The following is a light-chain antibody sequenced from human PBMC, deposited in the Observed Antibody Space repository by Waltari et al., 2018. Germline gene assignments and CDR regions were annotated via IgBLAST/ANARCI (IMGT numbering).Light chain of an antibody. Sequence: QSVLTQPPSASGTPGQRVTISCSGSSSNIGVNTAYWSQHLPGTAPKLLIYGNNHRPSGVPDRFSGSKSGTSASLAISGLQSEDEADYYCAAWDDSLNGHLIFGGGTKLTVL. CDR2: GNN. J-gene: IGLJ2*01. CDR1: SSNIGVNT. V-gene: IGLV1-44*01. CDR3: AAWDDSLNGHLI.